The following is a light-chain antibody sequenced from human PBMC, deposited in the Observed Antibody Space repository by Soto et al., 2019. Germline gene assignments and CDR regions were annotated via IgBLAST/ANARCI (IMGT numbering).Light chain of an antibody. CDR1: QSLLHSNGYNY. V-gene: IGKV2-24*01. J-gene: IGKJ4*01. Sequence: DIVITQSPLSLPVTPGEPASISCRSSQSLLHSNGYNYLDWYLQKPGQSPRLLIYKISNRFSGVPDRFTGSGAGTDFTLKISRVEAEDVGTYYCMQATQFPFTFGGGTKVEIK. CDR2: KIS. CDR3: MQATQFPFT.